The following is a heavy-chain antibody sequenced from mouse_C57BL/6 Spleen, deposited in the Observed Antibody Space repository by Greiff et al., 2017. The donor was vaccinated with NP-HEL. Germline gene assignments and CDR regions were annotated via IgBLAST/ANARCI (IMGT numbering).Heavy chain of an antibody. D-gene: IGHD1-1*01. CDR1: GYTFTSYW. CDR3: ARRVNTVVATSHVFSCLYVDG. CDR2: IDPSDSYT. V-gene: IGHV1-50*01. Sequence: QVQLQQSGAELVKPGASVKLSCKASGYTFTSYWMQWVKQRPGQGLEWIGEIDPSDSYTNYNQKFKGKATLTVDTSSSTAYMQLSSLTSEDSAVYYCARRVNTVVATSHVFSCLYVDGWGTGTTGIVAS. J-gene: IGHJ1*03.